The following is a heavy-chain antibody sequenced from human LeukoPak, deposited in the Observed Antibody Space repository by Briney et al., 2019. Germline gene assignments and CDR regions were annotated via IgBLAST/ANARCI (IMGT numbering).Heavy chain of an antibody. CDR1: GGSISSSSYY. J-gene: IGHJ5*02. D-gene: IGHD2-2*01. CDR3: ARVCRYCSSTSAFDP. Sequence: KPSETLSLTCTVSGGSISSSSYYWSWIRQPSGKGLEWIGYIYYSGSTNYNPSLKSRVTISVDTSKNQFSLKLSSVTAADTAVYYCARVCRYCSSTSAFDPWGQGTLVTVSS. V-gene: IGHV4-61*01. CDR2: IYYSGST.